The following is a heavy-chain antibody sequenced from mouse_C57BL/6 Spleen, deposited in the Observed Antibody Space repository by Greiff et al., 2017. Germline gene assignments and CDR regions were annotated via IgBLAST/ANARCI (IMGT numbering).Heavy chain of an antibody. J-gene: IGHJ4*01. CDR3: AREEKDAMDY. Sequence: DVQLVESGGGLVKPGGSLKLSCAASGFTFSSYAMSWVRQTPEKRLEWVATISDGGSYTYYPDNVKGRFTISRDNAKNNLYLQMSHLKSEDTAMYYCAREEKDAMDYWGQGTSVTVSS. CDR2: ISDGGSYT. V-gene: IGHV5-4*01. CDR1: GFTFSSYA.